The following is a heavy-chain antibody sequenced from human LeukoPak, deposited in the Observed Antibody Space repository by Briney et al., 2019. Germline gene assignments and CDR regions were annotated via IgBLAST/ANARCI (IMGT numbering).Heavy chain of an antibody. D-gene: IGHD5-12*01. CDR2: INSDGSST. V-gene: IGHV3-74*01. CDR1: GFTFSSYW. J-gene: IGHJ3*02. Sequence: PGGSLRLSCAASGFTFSSYWMHWVRQAPGKGLVWVSRINSDGSSTSYADSVKGRFTISRDNAKNTLYLQKNSLRAEDTAVYYCASRLGRGAFDIWGQGTMVTVSS. CDR3: ASRLGRGAFDI.